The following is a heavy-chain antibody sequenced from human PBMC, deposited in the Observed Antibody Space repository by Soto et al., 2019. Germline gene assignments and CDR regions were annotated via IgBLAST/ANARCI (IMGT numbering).Heavy chain of an antibody. CDR2: ISSNGGST. D-gene: IGHD1-26*01. V-gene: IGHV3-64D*06. CDR1: GFTFSSYA. CDR3: VKRESGGYSYAFDI. J-gene: IGHJ3*02. Sequence: VFLRLSCSASGFTFSSYAMHWVRQAPGKGLEYVSAISSNGGSTYYADSVKGRFTISRDNSKNTLYLQMSSLRAEDTAVYYCVKRESGGYSYAFDIWGQGTMVTVSS.